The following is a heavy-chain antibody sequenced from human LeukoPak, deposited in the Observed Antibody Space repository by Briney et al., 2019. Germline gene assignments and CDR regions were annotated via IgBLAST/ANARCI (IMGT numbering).Heavy chain of an antibody. J-gene: IGHJ4*02. D-gene: IGHD6-19*01. V-gene: IGHV3-30*02. CDR3: ARDTGMGYSSGPFDY. CDR1: GFTFSSNG. Sequence: GGSLRLSCVASGFTFSSNGMHWVRQAPGKGLEWVAFIRNDGSNKYYADSVKGRFTISRDNSKNTLYLQMNSLRAEDTAVYYCARDTGMGYSSGPFDYWGQGTLVTVSS. CDR2: IRNDGSNK.